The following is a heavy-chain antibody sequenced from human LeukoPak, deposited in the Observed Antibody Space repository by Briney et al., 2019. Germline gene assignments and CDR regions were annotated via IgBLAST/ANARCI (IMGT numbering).Heavy chain of an antibody. D-gene: IGHD1/OR15-1a*01. CDR3: ARTRTRAGYYFDY. J-gene: IGHJ4*02. CDR1: GFTFSSYW. V-gene: IGHV3-7*01. CDR2: VKQDGSEK. Sequence: PGGSLRLSCAASGFTFSSYWMSWVRQAPGKGREWVANVKQDGSEKYYVDSVKGRFTISRDNAKNSLYLQMNSLRAEDTAVYYCARTRTRAGYYFDYWGQGTLVTVSS.